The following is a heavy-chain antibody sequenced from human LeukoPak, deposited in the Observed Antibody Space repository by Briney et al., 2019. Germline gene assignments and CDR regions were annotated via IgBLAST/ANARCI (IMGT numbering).Heavy chain of an antibody. CDR1: GFTGDYA. CDR2: IRSKAFGGIT. V-gene: IGHV3-49*03. CDR3: TRGIRFLEWLSAY. J-gene: IGHJ4*02. Sequence: SGGSLRLSCTASGFTGDYAMSWFRQAPGKGLEWVGFIRSKAFGGITEYAASVKGRFTISRDDSKSIAYLQMNSLKTEDTAMYYCTRGIRFLEWLSAYWGQGTLVTVSS. D-gene: IGHD3-3*01.